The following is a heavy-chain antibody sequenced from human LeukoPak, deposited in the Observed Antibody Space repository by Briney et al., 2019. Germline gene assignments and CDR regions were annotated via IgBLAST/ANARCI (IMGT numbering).Heavy chain of an antibody. V-gene: IGHV4-59*01. CDR1: GGSISSYY. D-gene: IGHD3-22*01. Sequence: PSETLSLTCTVSGGSISSYYWSWIRQPPGKGLEWIEYIYYSGSTNYNPSLKSRVTISVDTSKNQFSLKLSSVTAADTAVYYCARSVVVHWLFDYWGQGTLVTVSS. J-gene: IGHJ4*02. CDR2: IYYSGST. CDR3: ARSVVVHWLFDY.